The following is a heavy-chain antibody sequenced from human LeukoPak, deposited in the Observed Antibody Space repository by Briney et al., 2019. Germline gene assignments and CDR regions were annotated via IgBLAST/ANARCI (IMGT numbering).Heavy chain of an antibody. J-gene: IGHJ5*02. Sequence: PGGSLRLSCAASGFTFNNYWIHWVRQVPGKGLVWVSRINNDGSSASYVDSVKGRFTISRDNAKNTLFLQMNSLRAEDTAVYYCARDRGIVGQFDPWGQGTLVTVSS. CDR3: ARDRGIVGQFDP. CDR1: GFTFNNYW. CDR2: INNDGSSA. D-gene: IGHD1-26*01. V-gene: IGHV3-74*01.